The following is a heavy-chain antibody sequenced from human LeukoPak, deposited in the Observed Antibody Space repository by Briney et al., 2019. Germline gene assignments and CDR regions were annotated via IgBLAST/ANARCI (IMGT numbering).Heavy chain of an antibody. D-gene: IGHD6-13*01. Sequence: ASVKVSGKASGYTFTGYYMHWVRQAPGQGLEWMGWINPNSGGTNYAQKFQGRVTMARDTSISTAYMELSRLRSDDTAVYYCARGLLGAAARAHFDYWGQGTLVTVSS. CDR3: ARGLLGAAARAHFDY. CDR1: GYTFTGYY. V-gene: IGHV1-2*02. J-gene: IGHJ4*02. CDR2: INPNSGGT.